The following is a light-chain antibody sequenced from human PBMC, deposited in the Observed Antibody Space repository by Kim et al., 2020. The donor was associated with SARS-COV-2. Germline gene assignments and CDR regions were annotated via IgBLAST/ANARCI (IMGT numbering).Light chain of an antibody. V-gene: IGLV2-11*01. Sequence: QSALTQPRSVSGSPGQSVTISCSGTSRDIGGYNYVSWYQQHPGKTPKLMIFDVSERPSGVPDRFSGSKSGNTASLTISGLQAEDEGDYYCCSYAGRYILVFGGGTKLTVL. CDR3: CSYAGRYILV. J-gene: IGLJ3*02. CDR1: SRDIGGYNY. CDR2: DVS.